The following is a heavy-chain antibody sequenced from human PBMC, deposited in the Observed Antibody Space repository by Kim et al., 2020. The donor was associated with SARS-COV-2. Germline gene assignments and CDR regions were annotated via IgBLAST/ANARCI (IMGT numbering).Heavy chain of an antibody. Sequence: SETLSLTCTVSGGSISNYYWSWIRQPPGKGLEWIGYVYYSGSTGYNPSLKSRVTISVDTSKNQFSLKLTSVTAADTAVYYCARGGTVRHGMEVWGQGTTVTVTS. CDR2: VYYSGST. V-gene: IGHV4-59*01. D-gene: IGHD1-1*01. J-gene: IGHJ6*02. CDR3: ARGGTVRHGMEV. CDR1: GGSISNYY.